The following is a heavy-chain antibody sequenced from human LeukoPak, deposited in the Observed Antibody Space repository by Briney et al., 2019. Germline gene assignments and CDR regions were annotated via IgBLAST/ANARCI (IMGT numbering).Heavy chain of an antibody. CDR1: GYSVSSNY. Sequence: GGSLRLSCAASGYSVSSNYMSWVRQAPGKGLEWVSAIYSGGTGGSTYYADSVKGRFTISRDDSKSTLYPQMNSLRAEDTAVYYCARARELERTWFDPWGQGTLVIASS. J-gene: IGHJ5*02. CDR3: ARARELERTWFDP. V-gene: IGHV3-66*01. D-gene: IGHD1-1*01. CDR2: IYSGGTGGST.